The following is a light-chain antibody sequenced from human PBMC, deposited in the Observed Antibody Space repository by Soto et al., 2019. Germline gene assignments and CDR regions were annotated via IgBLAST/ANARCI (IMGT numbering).Light chain of an antibody. CDR2: GAS. V-gene: IGKV3-20*01. CDR1: QSVSSSY. J-gene: IGKJ1*01. Sequence: EMVLTQSPGTLLFSPGQRSTLSCRCSQSVSSSYLAWYQQKPGQDPRLFIYGASPRATGIPDRFSGSGYGTAFTLTISRLEAEDFAVYYCQQYGSSPWTFGQGTKVDLK. CDR3: QQYGSSPWT.